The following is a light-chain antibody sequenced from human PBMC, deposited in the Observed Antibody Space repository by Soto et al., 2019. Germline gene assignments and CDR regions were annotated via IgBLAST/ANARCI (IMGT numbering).Light chain of an antibody. J-gene: IGKJ5*01. V-gene: IGKV1-27*01. CDR3: QRYKSVLRA. CDR1: HDISNY. Sequence: DIQMTQSPSSLSSSVGDRVTITCRASHDISNYLAWYQQKPGKIPKLLIYDASTLHSGVPSRFSGSGSGTDFDLTISGLKLEDIETYDCQRYKSVLRAFGQGTRLEIK. CDR2: DAS.